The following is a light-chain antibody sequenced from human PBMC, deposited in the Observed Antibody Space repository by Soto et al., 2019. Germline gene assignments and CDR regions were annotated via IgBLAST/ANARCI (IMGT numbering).Light chain of an antibody. Sequence: QSVLTQPASVSGSPGQSITISCTGTSSDVGSYNLVSWYQQHPGKAPKLMIYEVNKRPSGVSNRFSGSKSGNAASLTISGLQAEDEADYYCCAYARSSTLYVFGSGNKVTVL. CDR1: SSDVGSYNL. CDR2: EVN. CDR3: CAYARSSTLYV. J-gene: IGLJ1*01. V-gene: IGLV2-23*02.